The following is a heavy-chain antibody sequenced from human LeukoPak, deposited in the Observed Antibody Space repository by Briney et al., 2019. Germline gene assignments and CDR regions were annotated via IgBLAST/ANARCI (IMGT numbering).Heavy chain of an antibody. Sequence: GGSLRLSCAASGFTFGSHSMHWVRQAPGKGLEWVSCISSSGTYMYYADSVKGRFTISRDNSKNTLFLQMNSLRAEDTAVYYCARDDALGDNALDIWGQGTMVTVSS. CDR2: ISSSGTYM. V-gene: IGHV3-21*01. D-gene: IGHD3-16*01. J-gene: IGHJ3*02. CDR3: ARDDALGDNALDI. CDR1: GFTFGSHS.